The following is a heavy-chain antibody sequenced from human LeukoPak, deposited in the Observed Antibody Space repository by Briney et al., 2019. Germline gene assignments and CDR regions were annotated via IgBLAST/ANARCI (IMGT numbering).Heavy chain of an antibody. CDR3: ARDADDSSGYYYQTSMDV. D-gene: IGHD3-22*01. V-gene: IGHV4-34*01. CDR2: INHSGST. J-gene: IGHJ6*03. Sequence: PSETLSLTCAVYGGSFSGYYWSWIRQPPGKGLEWIGEINHSGSTNYNPSLKSRVTISVDTSKNQFSLKLSSVTAADTAVYYCARDADDSSGYYYQTSMDVWGKGTTVTISS. CDR1: GGSFSGYY.